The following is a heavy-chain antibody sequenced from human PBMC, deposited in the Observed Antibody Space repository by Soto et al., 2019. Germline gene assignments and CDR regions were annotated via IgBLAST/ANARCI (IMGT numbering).Heavy chain of an antibody. D-gene: IGHD2-21*02. CDR1: GFSLSDANMG. J-gene: IGHJ6*02. Sequence: QVTLKESGPVLVKPTETLTLTCTLSGFSLSDANMGVSWIRQSPGKALEWLAHILSNDEKVYSTSLESRLSISKDTSESQVVLTMTNMAPVDTGTYYWARIRGVCSGGDCYFYYYGMDVRGQGTTVTVS. CDR2: ILSNDEK. V-gene: IGHV2-26*01. CDR3: ARIRGVCSGGDCYFYYYGMDV.